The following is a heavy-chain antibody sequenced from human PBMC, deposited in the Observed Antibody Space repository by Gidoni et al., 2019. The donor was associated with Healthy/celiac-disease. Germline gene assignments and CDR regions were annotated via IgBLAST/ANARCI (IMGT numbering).Heavy chain of an antibody. J-gene: IGHJ6*03. D-gene: IGHD2-2*01. CDR2: IYYSGST. Sequence: QVQRQASGPGLVTPSETLSLTCTVLVGSSSSHYWSWIRHRPGKGLEWIWYIYYSGSTNYNPSLKSRVIISVDTSKNQFSLKLSSVTAADTAVYYCARLQGRVRGTSLLYYMDVWGKGTTVTVSS. CDR1: VGSSSSHY. CDR3: ARLQGRVRGTSLLYYMDV. V-gene: IGHV4-59*11.